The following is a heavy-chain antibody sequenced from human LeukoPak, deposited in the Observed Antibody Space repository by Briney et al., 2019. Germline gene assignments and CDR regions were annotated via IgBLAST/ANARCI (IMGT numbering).Heavy chain of an antibody. J-gene: IGHJ4*02. CDR3: ARRYDNTGYYVY. V-gene: IGHV5-51*01. Sequence: GESLKISCKGSGYIFTNYWIGWVRQMPGKGLEWMGIIYPGDSDTRYSPSSQGQVTISADKSINTAYLQWSSLKASDTAMYYCARRYDNTGYYVYWGQGTLVTVSS. CDR2: IYPGDSDT. CDR1: GYIFTNYW. D-gene: IGHD3-22*01.